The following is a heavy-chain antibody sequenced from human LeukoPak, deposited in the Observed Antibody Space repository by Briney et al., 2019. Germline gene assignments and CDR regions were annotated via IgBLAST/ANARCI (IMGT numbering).Heavy chain of an antibody. Sequence: PGGSLRLSCAASGFTFSSYSMNWVRQAPGKGLEWVSYISSSSSTIYYADSVKGRFTISRDNAKNSLYLQMNSLRAEDTAVYYCASQVRGVTVWGQGTLVTVSS. V-gene: IGHV3-48*01. D-gene: IGHD3-10*01. CDR1: GFTFSSYS. J-gene: IGHJ4*02. CDR2: ISSSSSTI. CDR3: ASQVRGVTV.